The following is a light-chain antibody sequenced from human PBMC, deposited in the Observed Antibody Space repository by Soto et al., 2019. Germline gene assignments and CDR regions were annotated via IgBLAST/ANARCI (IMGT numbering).Light chain of an antibody. V-gene: IGLV1-51*01. CDR1: SSNIAINY. J-gene: IGLJ3*02. Sequence: QSVLTQPPSVSAAPGQKVTISYSGSSSNIAINYVSWYQHLPGTAPKLLIYDNNERPSGIPDRFSASKSGTSATLGIIGLQTGDEADYYCGTWDNSLRAVVFGGGTKLTVL. CDR2: DNN. CDR3: GTWDNSLRAVV.